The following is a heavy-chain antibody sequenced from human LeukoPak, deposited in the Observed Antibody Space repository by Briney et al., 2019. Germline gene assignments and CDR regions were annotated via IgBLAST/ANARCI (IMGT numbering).Heavy chain of an antibody. D-gene: IGHD6-6*01. CDR1: GLTFSSYA. J-gene: IGHJ4*02. Sequence: GGSLRLSCAASGLTFSSYAMSWVRQAPGKGLEWVSAISGSGGSTYYADSVKGRFTISRDNSKNTLYLQMNSLRAEDTAVYYCAKPFGYSSSSGFDYWGQGTLVTVSS. CDR2: ISGSGGST. V-gene: IGHV3-23*01. CDR3: AKPFGYSSSSGFDY.